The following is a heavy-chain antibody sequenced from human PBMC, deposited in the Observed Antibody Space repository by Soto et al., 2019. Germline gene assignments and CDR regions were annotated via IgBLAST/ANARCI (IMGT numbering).Heavy chain of an antibody. CDR3: ARYVNPYDTAVWFDP. J-gene: IGHJ5*02. V-gene: IGHV4-59*01. CDR2: IYYSGTT. D-gene: IGHD3-9*01. Sequence: QVQLQESGPGLVKPSETLSLTCTVSGGSTRNYFWSWIRQPPGQGLEWIGGIYYSGTTNYNSSLKSRVTISLDTSKNQFSLRLRSVTAADTAVYYCARYVNPYDTAVWFDPWGQGTLVTVSS. CDR1: GGSTRNYF.